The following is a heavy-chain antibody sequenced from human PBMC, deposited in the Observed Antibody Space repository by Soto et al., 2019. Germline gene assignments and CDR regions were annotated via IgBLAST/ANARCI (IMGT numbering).Heavy chain of an antibody. CDR1: GGSISSGDYY. J-gene: IGHJ4*02. CDR2: IYYSGST. CDR3: SSLSRGYSYGYDY. D-gene: IGHD5-18*01. V-gene: IGHV4-30-4*01. Sequence: SETLSLTCTVSGGSISSGDYYWSWIRQPPGKGLEWIGYIYYSGSTYYNPSLKSRVTISVDTSKNQFSLKLSSVTAADTAVYYWSSLSRGYSYGYDYWGQGILVPASS.